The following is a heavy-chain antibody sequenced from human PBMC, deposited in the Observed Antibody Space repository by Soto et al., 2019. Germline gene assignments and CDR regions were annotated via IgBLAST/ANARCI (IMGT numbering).Heavy chain of an antibody. V-gene: IGHV4-59*11. CDR2: VYYSGSS. Sequence: SETLSLTCTVSGGSIGGRYWGWIRQPPGKGLEWIGYVYYSGSSTSNPSLKSRVTMSADTSKNQLSLKSEDTAVYYCLTSIREATRDFDYWGQGTLVTVSS. J-gene: IGHJ4*02. CDR1: GGSIGGRY. D-gene: IGHD5-12*01. CDR3: LTSIREATRDFDY.